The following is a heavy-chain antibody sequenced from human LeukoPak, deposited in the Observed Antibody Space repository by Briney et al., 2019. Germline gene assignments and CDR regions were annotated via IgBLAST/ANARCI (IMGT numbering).Heavy chain of an antibody. CDR2: IIPIFGTA. CDR3: ARVGGYCGGDCFEAFDI. V-gene: IGHV1-69*13. CDR1: GYTFTGYY. D-gene: IGHD2-21*02. Sequence: ASVKVSCKASGYTFTGYYMHWVRQAPGQGLEWMGGIIPIFGTANYAQKFQGRVTITADESTSTAYMELSSLRSEDTAVYYCARVGGYCGGDCFEAFDIWGQGTMVTVSS. J-gene: IGHJ3*02.